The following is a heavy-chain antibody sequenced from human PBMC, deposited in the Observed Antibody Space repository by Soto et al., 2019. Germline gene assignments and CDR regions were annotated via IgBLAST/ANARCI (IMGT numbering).Heavy chain of an antibody. V-gene: IGHV4-39*01. CDR3: SRRYSFGSGKYGVDV. D-gene: IGHD3-10*01. Sequence: LSLPCTVSGGSLSSTKNYWGWIRQPPGKGLEWIGTISYNGNTYYNPSLNGRVIISADTSKNQFSLKLSSLTAADTAVYYCSRRYSFGSGKYGVDVWGQGTMVTVSS. CDR1: GGSLSSTKNY. J-gene: IGHJ6*02. CDR2: ISYNGNT.